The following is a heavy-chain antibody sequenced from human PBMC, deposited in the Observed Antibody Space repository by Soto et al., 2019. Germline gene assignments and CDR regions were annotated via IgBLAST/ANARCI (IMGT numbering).Heavy chain of an antibody. CDR1: GFTFSTCT. CDR3: SGCSGGACHQNYGMDV. J-gene: IGHJ6*02. D-gene: IGHD2-15*01. CDR2: ISPSTSHI. V-gene: IGHV3-21*01. Sequence: EVHLVESGGGLVKPGGSLRLSCAVSGFTFSTCTMNWVRQAPGKGLEWVSSISPSTSHIYYADSVKGRFTISRDNAKNSLFLQMNSLGAEDTALYYCSGCSGGACHQNYGMDVWGQGTTVTVSS.